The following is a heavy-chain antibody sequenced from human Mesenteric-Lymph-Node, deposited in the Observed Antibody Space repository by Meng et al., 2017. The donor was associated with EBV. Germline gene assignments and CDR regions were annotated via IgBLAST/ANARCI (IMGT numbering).Heavy chain of an antibody. CDR1: GYRFTTYY. D-gene: IGHD3-16*01. CDR3: AREGGQ. CDR2: INPGGGTT. Sequence: QGKLVQSGAEVKNPSASGKVSCKASGYRFTTYYIYWVRQAPGQGLEWMGLINPGGGTTNYAQKFQGRVTMTSDTSTGTVYMELSSLRSEDTAVYYCAREGGQWGQGTLVTVSS. V-gene: IGHV1-46*01. J-gene: IGHJ4*02.